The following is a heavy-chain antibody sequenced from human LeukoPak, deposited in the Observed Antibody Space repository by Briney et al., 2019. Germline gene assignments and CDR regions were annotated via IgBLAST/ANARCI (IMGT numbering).Heavy chain of an antibody. CDR2: IYYSGST. CDR3: ASVNYDSEAFFDP. D-gene: IGHD3-22*01. Sequence: PSETLSLTCTVSGGSVSSGSYYWSWIRQPPGKGLEWIGYIYYSGSTNYNPSLKSRVTISVDTSKNQFSLKLSSVTAADTAVYYCASVNYDSEAFFDPWGRGTLATVSS. J-gene: IGHJ5*02. CDR1: GGSVSSGSYY. V-gene: IGHV4-61*01.